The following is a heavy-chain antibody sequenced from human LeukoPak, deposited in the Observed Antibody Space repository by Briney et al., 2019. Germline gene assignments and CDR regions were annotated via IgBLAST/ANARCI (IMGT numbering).Heavy chain of an antibody. CDR2: INPNSGGT. D-gene: IGHD4-17*01. Sequence: GASVKVSCKASGYTFTGYYMHWVRQAPGQGLEWMGWINPNSGGTNYAQKFQGRVTMTTDTSTSTAYMELRSLRSDDTAVYYCAREGVGVTVTTSWFDPWGQGTLVTVSS. CDR3: AREGVGVTVTTSWFDP. CDR1: GYTFTGYY. V-gene: IGHV1-2*02. J-gene: IGHJ5*02.